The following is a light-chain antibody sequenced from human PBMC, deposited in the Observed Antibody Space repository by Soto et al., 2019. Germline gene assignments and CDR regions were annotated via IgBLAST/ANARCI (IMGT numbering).Light chain of an antibody. Sequence: QSVLPQPPSASGTPGQRVTISCSGSSSNIGGNTVNWYQLLPGTAPKLLIHSNNQRPSGVPDRFSGSRSGTSASLAISGLQSEDESEYYCAVWDDSLSSYVFATGTKLTVL. CDR1: SSNIGGNT. J-gene: IGLJ1*01. V-gene: IGLV1-44*01. CDR3: AVWDDSLSSYV. CDR2: SNN.